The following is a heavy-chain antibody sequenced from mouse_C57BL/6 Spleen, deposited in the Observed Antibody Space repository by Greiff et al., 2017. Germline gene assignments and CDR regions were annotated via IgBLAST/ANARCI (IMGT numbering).Heavy chain of an antibody. D-gene: IGHD2-3*01. CDR2: INPGSGGT. V-gene: IGHV1-54*01. J-gene: IGHJ2*01. Sequence: QVQLQQSGAELVRPGTSVKVSCKASGYAFTNYLIEWVKQRPGQGLAWIGVINPGSGGTNYNEKFKGKATLTADKSSSTAYMQLSSLTSEDSAVYFCARGSYDGYYNGYFDYWGQGTTLTVSS. CDR1: GYAFTNYL. CDR3: ARGSYDGYYNGYFDY.